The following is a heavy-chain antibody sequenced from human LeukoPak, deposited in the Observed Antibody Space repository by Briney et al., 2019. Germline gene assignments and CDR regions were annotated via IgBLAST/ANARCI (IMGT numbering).Heavy chain of an antibody. V-gene: IGHV1-69*01. CDR3: ARDSGDGYNYLDY. CDR2: IIPIFGTA. Sequence: SVKVSCKASGGTFSSYAISWVRQAPGQGLEWIGGIIPIFGTANYAQKFQGRVTITADESTSTAYMELSSLRSEDTAVYYCARDSGDGYNYLDYWGQGTLVTVSS. D-gene: IGHD5-24*01. J-gene: IGHJ4*02. CDR1: GGTFSSYA.